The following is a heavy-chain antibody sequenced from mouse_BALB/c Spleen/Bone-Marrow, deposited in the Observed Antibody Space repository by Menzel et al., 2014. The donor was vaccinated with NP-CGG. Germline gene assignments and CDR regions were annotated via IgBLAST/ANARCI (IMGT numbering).Heavy chain of an antibody. CDR1: GYTFTSYT. CDR3: ARSLRWYFDV. Sequence: VQLVESGAELARPGASVKMSCKASGYTFTSYTMHWVKRRPGQGLEWIGYINPSSGYTNYNQKFKDKATLTADKSSSTAYMQLSSLTSEDSAVYYCARSLRWYFDVWGAGTMVTVSS. D-gene: IGHD1-1*01. CDR2: INPSSGYT. V-gene: IGHV1-4*01. J-gene: IGHJ1*01.